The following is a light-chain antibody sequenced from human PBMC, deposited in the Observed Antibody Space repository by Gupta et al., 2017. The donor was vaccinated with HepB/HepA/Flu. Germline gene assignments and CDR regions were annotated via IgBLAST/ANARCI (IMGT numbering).Light chain of an antibody. CDR1: QSVSSN. V-gene: IGKV3-15*01. J-gene: IGKJ2*01. CDR3: QQNNNSPLYT. Sequence: EIVMTQSPATLSVSPGERATLSCRASQSVSSNLAWYQQKPGQAPRLLIYGASTRATGIPARFSGSGYGTEFTLTISSRQSEDFAVYYCQQNNNSPLYTFGQGTKMEI. CDR2: GAS.